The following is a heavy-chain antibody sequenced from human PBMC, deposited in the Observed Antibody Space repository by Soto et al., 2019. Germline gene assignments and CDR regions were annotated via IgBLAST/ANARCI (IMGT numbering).Heavy chain of an antibody. Sequence: SETLSLTCTVSGGSISSYYWSWIRQPPGKGLEWIGYIYYSGSTNYNPSLKSRVTISVDTSKNQFSLKLSSVTAADTAVYYCARDRDGYSRHNWFDPWGQGTLVTVSS. CDR2: IYYSGST. CDR3: ARDRDGYSRHNWFDP. V-gene: IGHV4-59*01. D-gene: IGHD5-18*01. CDR1: GGSISSYY. J-gene: IGHJ5*02.